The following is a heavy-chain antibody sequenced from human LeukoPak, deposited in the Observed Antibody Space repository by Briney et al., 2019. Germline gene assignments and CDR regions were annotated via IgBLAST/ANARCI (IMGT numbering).Heavy chain of an antibody. V-gene: IGHV4-4*07. CDR1: GGSISSYY. CDR3: ASTLLTGYLPFDY. J-gene: IGHJ4*02. Sequence: SETLSLTCTVSGGSISSYYWSWIQQPAGKGLEWIGRIYTSGSTNYNPSLKSRVTMSVDTSKNQFSLKLSSVTAADTAVYYCASTLLTGYLPFDYWGQGTLVTVSS. D-gene: IGHD3-9*01. CDR2: IYTSGST.